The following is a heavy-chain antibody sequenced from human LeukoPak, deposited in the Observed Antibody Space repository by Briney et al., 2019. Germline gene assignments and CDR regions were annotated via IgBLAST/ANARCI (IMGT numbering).Heavy chain of an antibody. Sequence: ASVKVSCKASGYTFTNYYIHWVRQAPGQGLEWMGIINPIGGATDYAQKFQGRVTMTRDTSTSTVYMELSSLRSEDTAVYYCARQQGLQNLNFDYWGQGTLVTVSS. V-gene: IGHV1-46*01. CDR1: GYTFTNYY. CDR2: INPIGGAT. CDR3: ARQQGLQNLNFDY. D-gene: IGHD4-11*01. J-gene: IGHJ4*02.